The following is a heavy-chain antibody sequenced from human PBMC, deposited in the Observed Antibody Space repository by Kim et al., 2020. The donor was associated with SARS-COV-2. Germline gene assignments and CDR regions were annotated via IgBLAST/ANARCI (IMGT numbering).Heavy chain of an antibody. J-gene: IGHJ4*02. D-gene: IGHD2-21*01. CDR3: ARCSLVGLIDY. CDR1: GYTFTSYA. CDR2: INTNTGNP. V-gene: IGHV7-4-1*02. Sequence: ASVKVSCKASGYTFTSYAMSWVRQAPGQGLEWMGWINTNTGNPTYAQGLTGRFVFSLDTSVSTAYLQISSLRAEDTAVYYCARCSLVGLIDYWGQGTLVTVSS.